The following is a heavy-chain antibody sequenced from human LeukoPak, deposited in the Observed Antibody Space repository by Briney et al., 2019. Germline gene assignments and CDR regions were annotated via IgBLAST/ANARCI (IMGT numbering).Heavy chain of an antibody. J-gene: IGHJ4*02. CDR1: GGTFSSYA. Sequence: SVKVSCKASGGTFSSYAISWVRQAPGQGVEWMGRIIHILGIANYAQKFQGRVTITADKSTSTAYMELSSLRSEDTAVYYCARGERGYSYGLIDYWGQGTLVTVSS. D-gene: IGHD5-18*01. CDR2: IIHILGIA. CDR3: ARGERGYSYGLIDY. V-gene: IGHV1-69*04.